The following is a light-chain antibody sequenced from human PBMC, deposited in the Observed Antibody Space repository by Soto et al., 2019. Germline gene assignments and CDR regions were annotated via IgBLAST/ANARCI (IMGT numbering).Light chain of an antibody. V-gene: IGLV2-14*01. CDR1: SSDIGAYNY. J-gene: IGLJ1*01. Sequence: QSVLTQPASVSGSPGQSITISCTGTSSDIGAYNYVSWYQQKPGGAPKLVVYDVYHRPSGISNRFSGSKSGNTASLTISGLHTEDEAEYSCNSYTSTNTFVFGTGTKVTVL. CDR2: DVY. CDR3: NSYTSTNTFV.